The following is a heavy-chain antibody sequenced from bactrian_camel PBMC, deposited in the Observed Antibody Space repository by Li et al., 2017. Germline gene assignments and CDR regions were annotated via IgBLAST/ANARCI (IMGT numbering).Heavy chain of an antibody. J-gene: IGHJ4*01. V-gene: IGHV3S53*01. CDR1: GYSSSNHC. D-gene: IGHD5*01. CDR2: IDSAGRT. Sequence: HVQLVESGGGSVQSGGSQRLSCAASGYSSSNHCLGWFRQAPGKEREGVAAIDSAGRTAYADSVKGRFTISIDNAKSTLYLQMNNLRADDTAMYYCAIGLFADFGLGRGTQVTVS.